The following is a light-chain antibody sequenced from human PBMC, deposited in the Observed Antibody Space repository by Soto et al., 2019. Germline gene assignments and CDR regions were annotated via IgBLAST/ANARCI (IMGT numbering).Light chain of an antibody. V-gene: IGLV1-44*01. Sequence: QSVLTQPPSASGTPGQRVTISCSGSNSNIGSNGVNWYQQLPGTAPKLLIYRSNQRPSGVPDRISGSKSGTSASLAISGLQSEDEADYYCAAWDDSLNGPVFGGGTKLTVL. CDR3: AAWDDSLNGPV. J-gene: IGLJ2*01. CDR2: RSN. CDR1: NSNIGSNG.